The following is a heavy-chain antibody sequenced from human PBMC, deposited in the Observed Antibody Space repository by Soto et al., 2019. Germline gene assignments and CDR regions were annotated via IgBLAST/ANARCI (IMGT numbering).Heavy chain of an antibody. CDR3: AKDGSSSSTTPNWFDP. D-gene: IGHD6-6*01. CDR1: GFTFSSYG. V-gene: IGHV3-30*18. Sequence: QVQLVESGGGVVQPGRSLRLSCAASGFTFSSYGMHWVRQAPGKGLEWVAVISYDGSNKYYADSVKGRFTISRDNXKXMLYLQMNSLRAEDTAVYYCAKDGSSSSTTPNWFDPWGQGTLVTVSS. J-gene: IGHJ5*02. CDR2: ISYDGSNK.